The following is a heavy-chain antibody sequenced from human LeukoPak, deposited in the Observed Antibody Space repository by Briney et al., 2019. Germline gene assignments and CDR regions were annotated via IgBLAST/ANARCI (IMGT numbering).Heavy chain of an antibody. CDR3: AKGSRCSGSYYCYFDY. Sequence: GGSLRLSCAASGFIVSTNYMSWVRQAPGKGLEWVSVLYSGGTTYYADSVKGRFTISRDNSKNTLYLQMNSLRAEDTAVYYCAKGSRCSGSYYCYFDYWGQGTLVTVSS. J-gene: IGHJ4*02. CDR1: GFIVSTNY. CDR2: LYSGGTT. V-gene: IGHV3-66*01. D-gene: IGHD1-26*01.